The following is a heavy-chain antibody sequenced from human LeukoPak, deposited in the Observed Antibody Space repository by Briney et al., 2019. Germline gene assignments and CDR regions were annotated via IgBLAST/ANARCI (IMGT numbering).Heavy chain of an antibody. CDR2: IYPGDSDT. CDR1: GYSFTSYW. D-gene: IGHD2-21*02. Sequence: PGESLKISCKGSGYSFTSYWIGWVRQMPGKGLEWMGIIYPGDSDTRYSPSFQGQVTISADKSISTAYLQWSSLKASDTAMYYCARQGYCGGDCYSGNWFDPWGQGTLVTVSS. V-gene: IGHV5-51*01. CDR3: ARQGYCGGDCYSGNWFDP. J-gene: IGHJ5*02.